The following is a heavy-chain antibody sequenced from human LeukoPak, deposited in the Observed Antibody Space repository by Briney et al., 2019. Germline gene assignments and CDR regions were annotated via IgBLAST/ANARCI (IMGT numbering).Heavy chain of an antibody. J-gene: IGHJ4*02. D-gene: IGHD2-21*01. V-gene: IGHV1-3*04. Sequence: ASVKVSCKASGYTFINHAIHWVRQAPGQRLEWMGWINIGNGNAKYSQNFQGRITITRDTSATTAYMDLSSLRSEDTAMYYCARRLGRSFDYWGQGTLVTVSS. CDR3: ARRLGRSFDY. CDR2: INIGNGNA. CDR1: GYTFINHA.